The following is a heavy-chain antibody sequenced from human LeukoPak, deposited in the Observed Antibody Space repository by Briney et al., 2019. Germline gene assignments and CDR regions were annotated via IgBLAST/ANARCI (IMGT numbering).Heavy chain of an antibody. D-gene: IGHD3-10*01. Sequence: ASVKVSCKASGYTFTSCGISWVRQAPGQGLERMGWISAYNGNTNYAQKLQGRVTMTTDTSTSTGYMELRSLRSDDTAVYYCARDGGSYYFDYWGQGTLVTVSS. CDR2: ISAYNGNT. J-gene: IGHJ4*02. CDR3: ARDGGSYYFDY. CDR1: GYTFTSCG. V-gene: IGHV1-18*01.